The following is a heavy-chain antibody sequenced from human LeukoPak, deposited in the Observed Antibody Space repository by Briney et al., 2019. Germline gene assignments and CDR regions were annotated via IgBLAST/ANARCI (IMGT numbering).Heavy chain of an antibody. CDR3: AKDLNYYDSSADY. CDR1: GFIFSSYA. CDR2: ILYDGSNK. V-gene: IGHV3-30-3*01. D-gene: IGHD3-22*01. Sequence: GGSLRLSCAASGFIFSSYAMHWVRQAPGKGLEWVAVILYDGSNKYYADSVKGRFTISRDNSKNTLDLQMNSLRAEDTAVYYCAKDLNYYDSSADYWGQGTLVTVSS. J-gene: IGHJ4*02.